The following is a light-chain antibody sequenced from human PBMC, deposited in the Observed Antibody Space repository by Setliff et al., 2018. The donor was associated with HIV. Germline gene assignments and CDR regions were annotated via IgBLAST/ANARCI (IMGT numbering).Light chain of an antibody. CDR1: SSNIGSNY. CDR2: RDT. CDR3: SSYAGNNIYV. J-gene: IGLJ1*01. Sequence: QSVLTQPPSASGTPGQTVTIPCSGSSSNIGSNYVYWYQQLPGTAPKLLIYRDTQRPSGVPDRFSGSKSGDTASLTVSGLQAEDEADYFCSSYAGNNIYVFGTGTKVTVL. V-gene: IGLV1-47*01.